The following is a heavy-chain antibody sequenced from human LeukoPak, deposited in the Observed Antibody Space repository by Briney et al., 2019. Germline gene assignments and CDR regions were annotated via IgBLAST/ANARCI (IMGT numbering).Heavy chain of an antibody. Sequence: ASVKVSCKVSGYTLTELSMHWVRQAPGKGLEWMGGFDPEDGETIYAQKFQGRVTMTEDTSTDTAYMELSSLRSEDTAVYYCATGGFVGSWYRHDDYWGQGTLVTVSS. CDR3: ATGGFVGSWYRHDDY. V-gene: IGHV1-24*01. CDR1: GYTLTELS. J-gene: IGHJ4*02. D-gene: IGHD6-13*01. CDR2: FDPEDGET.